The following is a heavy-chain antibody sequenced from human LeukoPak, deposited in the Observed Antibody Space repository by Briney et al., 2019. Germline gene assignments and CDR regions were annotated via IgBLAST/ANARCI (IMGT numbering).Heavy chain of an antibody. CDR2: ISYDGSNK. D-gene: IGHD1-1*01. Sequence: GGSLRLSCAASGFTFSSYAMHWVRQAPGKGLEWVAVISYDGSNKYYADSVKGRFTISRDNSKNTLYLQMNSLRAEDTAVYYCAREGGTTGTAGAFDIWGQGTMVTVSS. CDR1: GFTFSSYA. J-gene: IGHJ3*02. V-gene: IGHV3-30-3*01. CDR3: AREGGTTGTAGAFDI.